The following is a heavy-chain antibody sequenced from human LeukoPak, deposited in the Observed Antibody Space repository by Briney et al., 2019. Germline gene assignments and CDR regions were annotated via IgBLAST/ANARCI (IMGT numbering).Heavy chain of an antibody. V-gene: IGHV3-23*01. D-gene: IGHD4-11*01. J-gene: IGHJ3*01. CDR3: VKDDYCSIPGCVIDALVV. CDR2: ITRSGQNT. CDR1: GFPFGDFA. Sequence: GGSLRLSCAASGFPFGDFAMTWVRQVPGGGLQWVSTITRSGQNTYYADSVKGGFTISRDDYTGMLYMQMNNLRAEDTAMYYCVKDDYCSIPGCVIDALVVWGQGTVVTVSS.